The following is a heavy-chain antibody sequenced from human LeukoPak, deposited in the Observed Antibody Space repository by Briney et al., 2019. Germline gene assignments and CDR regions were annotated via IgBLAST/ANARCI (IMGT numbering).Heavy chain of an antibody. J-gene: IGHJ4*02. D-gene: IGHD1-26*01. CDR3: ARDLGGSYPSPGY. CDR2: INPNSGGT. CDR1: GYTFTGYY. Sequence: ASVKVSCKASGYTFTGYYMHWVRQAPGQGLEWMGWINPNSGGTNYAQKFQGRVTMTRDTSISTAYMELSRLRSDDTAVYYCARDLGGSYPSPGYWGQGTLVTVSS. V-gene: IGHV1-2*02.